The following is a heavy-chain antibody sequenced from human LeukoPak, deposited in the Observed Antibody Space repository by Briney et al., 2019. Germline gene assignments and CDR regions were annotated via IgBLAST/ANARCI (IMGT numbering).Heavy chain of an antibody. CDR3: ARENLIGISISGEDY. J-gene: IGHJ4*02. D-gene: IGHD3-3*02. V-gene: IGHV1-2*02. CDR1: GYTFTAYY. CDR2: INPNSGGT. Sequence: ASVKVSCKASGYTFTAYYIHWMRQAPGQGLEWMGWINPNSGGTSYAQKFRDRFTMTRDTSITTVYMELTGLTSDDTAVYYCARENLIGISISGEDYWGQGTIITVSS.